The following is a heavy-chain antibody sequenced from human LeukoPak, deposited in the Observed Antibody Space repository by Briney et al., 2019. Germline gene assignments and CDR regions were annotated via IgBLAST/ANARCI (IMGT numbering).Heavy chain of an antibody. Sequence: SETLSLTCTVSGGSISSGGYYWSWIRQHPGKGLEWIGYIYYSGSTYYNPSLKSRVTISVDTSKNQFPLKLSSVTAADTAVYYCARESRESYDFWSGYYTGRPYNWFDPWGQGTLVTVSS. J-gene: IGHJ5*02. V-gene: IGHV4-31*03. D-gene: IGHD3-3*01. CDR3: ARESRESYDFWSGYYTGRPYNWFDP. CDR1: GGSISSGGYY. CDR2: IYYSGST.